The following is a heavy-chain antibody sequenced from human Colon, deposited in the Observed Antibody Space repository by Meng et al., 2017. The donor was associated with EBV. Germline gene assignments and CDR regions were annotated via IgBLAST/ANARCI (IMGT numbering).Heavy chain of an antibody. CDR2: INHVGST. Sequence: QVQLRQWGAGLLKPSETLSPTCTVYGGSFSDSYWTWIRQPPGKGLEWIGEINHVGSTTYNPSLKSRVTISVDTSKNQFSLKLSSVTAADAAVYYCASSDCSGGTCYLDCWGQGTLVTVSS. D-gene: IGHD2-15*01. V-gene: IGHV4-34*01. J-gene: IGHJ4*02. CDR3: ASSDCSGGTCYLDC. CDR1: GGSFSDSY.